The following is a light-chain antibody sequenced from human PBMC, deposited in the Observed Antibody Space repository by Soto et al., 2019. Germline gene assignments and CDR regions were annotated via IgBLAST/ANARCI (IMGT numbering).Light chain of an antibody. CDR2: EVS. J-gene: IGLJ3*02. V-gene: IGLV2-14*01. CDR1: SSDVGGYNY. Sequence: QSVLTQPASVSGSPGQSLTISCTGTSSDVGGYNYVSWYQHHPGKAPKLMIYEVSNRPSGVSNRFSGSKSGNTASLTIAGRQAEDEADYYCSSYTGSSTPVFGGGTKLTVL. CDR3: SSYTGSSTPV.